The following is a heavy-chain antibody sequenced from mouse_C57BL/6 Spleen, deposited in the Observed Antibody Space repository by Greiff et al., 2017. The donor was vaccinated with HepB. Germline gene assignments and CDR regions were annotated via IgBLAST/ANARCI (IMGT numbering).Heavy chain of an antibody. CDR2: INPSTGGT. J-gene: IGHJ2*01. CDR1: GYSFTGYY. Sequence: VQLQQSGPELVKPGASVKISCKASGYSFTGYYMNWVKQSPEKSLEWIGEINPSTGGTTYNQKFKAKATLTVDKSSSTAYMQLKSLTSEDSAVYYCARLRYYDYFDYWGQGTTLTVSS. V-gene: IGHV1-42*01. D-gene: IGHD1-1*01. CDR3: ARLRYYDYFDY.